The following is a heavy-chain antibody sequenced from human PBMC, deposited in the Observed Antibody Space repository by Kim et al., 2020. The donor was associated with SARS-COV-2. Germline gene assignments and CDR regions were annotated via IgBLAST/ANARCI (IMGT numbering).Heavy chain of an antibody. CDR2: ISYDGSNK. CDR1: GFTFSSYA. CDR3: ARDCATMVRGTFDY. J-gene: IGHJ4*02. V-gene: IGHV3-30*04. D-gene: IGHD3-10*01. Sequence: GGSLRLSCAASGFTFSSYAMHWVRQAPGKGLEWVAVISYDGSNKYYADSVKGRFTISRDNSKNTLYLQMNSLRAEDTAVYYCARDCATMVRGTFDYWGQGTLVTVSS.